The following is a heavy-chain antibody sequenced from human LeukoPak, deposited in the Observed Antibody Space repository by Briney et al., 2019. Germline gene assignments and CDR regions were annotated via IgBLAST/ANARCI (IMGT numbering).Heavy chain of an antibody. Sequence: PSETLSLTCTVSGGSISRYYWSWIRQPPGKGLAWIGYIYYSGSTNYNPSLKSRVTISVDTSKNQFSLKLSSVTAADTAVYYCASTIGSYYLSLDYWGQGTLVTVSS. J-gene: IGHJ4*02. D-gene: IGHD1-26*01. V-gene: IGHV4-59*01. CDR3: ASTIGSYYLSLDY. CDR2: IYYSGST. CDR1: GGSISRYY.